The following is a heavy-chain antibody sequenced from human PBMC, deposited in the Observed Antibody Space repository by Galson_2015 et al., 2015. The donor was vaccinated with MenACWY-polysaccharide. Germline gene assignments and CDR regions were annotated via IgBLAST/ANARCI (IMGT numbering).Heavy chain of an antibody. CDR2: IHATGST. CDR3: ARRSLDDGFFDL. Sequence: SETLSLTCTVSHDSITSSYWSWIRQSADKGLEYLGRIHATGSTAYNPSFRSRVAMSVDLPRNQLSLRLVSVTASDTAIYYCARRSLDDGFFDLWGRGTLVIVSS. CDR1: HDSITSSY. J-gene: IGHJ2*01. V-gene: IGHV4-4*07. D-gene: IGHD1-1*01.